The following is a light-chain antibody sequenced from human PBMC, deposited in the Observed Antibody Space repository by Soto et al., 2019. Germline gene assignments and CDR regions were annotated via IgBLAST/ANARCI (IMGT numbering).Light chain of an antibody. CDR3: AAWDDSLNGRGV. Sequence: QAVVTQPPSASGTPGQRVTISCSGSSFNIGRNTVNWYQQLPGTAPKLLIYSNNQRPSGVPDRFSGSKSGTSASLAISGLQSEDEADYYCAAWDDSLNGRGVFGGGTKLTVL. CDR2: SNN. CDR1: SFNIGRNT. V-gene: IGLV1-44*01. J-gene: IGLJ3*02.